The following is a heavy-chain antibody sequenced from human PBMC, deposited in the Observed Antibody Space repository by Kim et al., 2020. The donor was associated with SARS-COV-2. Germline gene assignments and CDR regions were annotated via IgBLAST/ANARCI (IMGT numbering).Heavy chain of an antibody. J-gene: IGHJ5*02. Sequence: ASVKVSCKASGYTFTSYAMHWVRQAPGQRLEWMGWINAGNGNTKYSQKFQGRVTITRDTSASTAYMELSSLRSEDTAVYYCARGYSKGRWFDPWGQGTLVTVSS. CDR2: INAGNGNT. D-gene: IGHD4-4*01. V-gene: IGHV1-3*01. CDR1: GYTFTSYA. CDR3: ARGYSKGRWFDP.